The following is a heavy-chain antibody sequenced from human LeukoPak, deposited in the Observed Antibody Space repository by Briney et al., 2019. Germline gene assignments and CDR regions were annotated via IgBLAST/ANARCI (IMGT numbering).Heavy chain of an antibody. D-gene: IGHD3-22*01. CDR2: ISAYNGNT. CDR3: ARDSLASYYYDSSGDAFDI. J-gene: IGHJ3*02. V-gene: IGHV1-18*01. Sequence: ASVKVSCKASGYTFTIYGISWVRQAPGQGLEWMGWISAYNGNTNYAQKLQGRVTMTTDTSTSTAYMELRSLRSDDTAVYYCARDSLASYYYDSSGDAFDIWGQGTMVTVSS. CDR1: GYTFTIYG.